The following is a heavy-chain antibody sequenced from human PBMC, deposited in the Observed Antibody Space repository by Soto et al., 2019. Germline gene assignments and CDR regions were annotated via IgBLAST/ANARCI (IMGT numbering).Heavy chain of an antibody. Sequence: GGSLRLSCAASGFTFSSYGMHWVRQAPGKGLEWVAVISYDGSNKYYADSVKGRFTISRDNSKNTLYLQMNSLRAEDTAVYYCAKDRRGYSYIDYWGQGTLVTVSS. CDR1: GFTFSSYG. CDR3: AKDRRGYSYIDY. V-gene: IGHV3-30*18. D-gene: IGHD5-18*01. J-gene: IGHJ4*02. CDR2: ISYDGSNK.